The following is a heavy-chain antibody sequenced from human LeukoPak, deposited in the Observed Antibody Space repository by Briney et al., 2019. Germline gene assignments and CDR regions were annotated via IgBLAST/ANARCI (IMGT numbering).Heavy chain of an antibody. V-gene: IGHV4-30-4*08. J-gene: IGHJ4*02. CDR2: VYYDGST. CDR1: GDSFSSAYYY. CDR3: VRGLTTYSYFFDS. D-gene: IGHD4/OR15-4a*01. Sequence: SETLSLTCTVSGDSFSSAYYYWTRVRQPPGKGLEWIGYVYYDGSTYYHPSLQSRLAISVDTSKNQFSLNLTSVTAADTAVYYCVRGLTTYSYFFDSWGQGALVTVSS.